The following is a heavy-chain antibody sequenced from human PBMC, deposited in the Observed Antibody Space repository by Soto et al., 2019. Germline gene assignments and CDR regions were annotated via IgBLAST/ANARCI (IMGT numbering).Heavy chain of an antibody. CDR2: INPSGGSA. J-gene: IGHJ5*02. V-gene: IGHV1-46*01. Sequence: QVQLVQSGAEVKKPGASVKVSCKASGYTFTSYYMHWVRQAPGQGLEWMVIINPSGGSASYAQKFQGRVTMTRDTSTSTDYMELSSLRSEDTAVYYCARDRGWFDPWGQGTLVTVSS. CDR3: ARDRGWFDP. CDR1: GYTFTSYY.